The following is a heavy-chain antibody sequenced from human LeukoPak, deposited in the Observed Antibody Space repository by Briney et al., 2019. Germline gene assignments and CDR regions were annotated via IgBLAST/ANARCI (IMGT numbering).Heavy chain of an antibody. D-gene: IGHD3-9*01. CDR2: ISSSGSTI. V-gene: IGHV3-48*03. J-gene: IGHJ3*02. CDR1: GFTFSSYE. CDR3: ARVWQSATYYDILTGQTPPPDAFDI. Sequence: GGSLRLSCAASGFTFSSYEMNWVRQAPGKGLEWVSYISSSGSTIYYADSVKGRFTISRDNAKNSLYLQMNSLRAEDTAVYYCARVWQSATYYDILTGQTPPPDAFDIWGQGTMVTVSS.